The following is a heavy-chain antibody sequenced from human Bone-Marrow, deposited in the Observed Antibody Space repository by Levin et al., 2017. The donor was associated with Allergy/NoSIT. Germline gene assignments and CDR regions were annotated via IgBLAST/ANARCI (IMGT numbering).Heavy chain of an antibody. D-gene: IGHD1-1*01. CDR1: GFSFSNYY. J-gene: IGHJ4*02. Sequence: GGSLRLSCAASGFSFSNYYMTWVRQAPGKGLEWVANINPDGSGKYYVDSVKGRFTISRDNAEKSLYLQLNSLLAEDTAVYYCAVPIGTLQWGHPAGHWGQGTLVTVSS. CDR3: AVPIGTLQWGHPAGH. CDR2: INPDGSGK. V-gene: IGHV3-7*01.